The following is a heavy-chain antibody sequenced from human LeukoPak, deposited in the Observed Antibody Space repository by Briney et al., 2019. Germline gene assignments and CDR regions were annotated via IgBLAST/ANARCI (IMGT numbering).Heavy chain of an antibody. D-gene: IGHD6-13*01. J-gene: IGHJ4*02. Sequence: KSSETLSLTCTVSGYSISSGYYWGWIRQPPGKGLEWIGSIYHSGSTYYNPSLKSRVTISVDTSKNQFSLKLSSVTAADTAVYYCARSGYTSRWYYIDYWGQGTLVSVSS. CDR2: IYHSGST. CDR1: GYSISSGYY. CDR3: ARSGYTSRWYYIDY. V-gene: IGHV4-38-2*02.